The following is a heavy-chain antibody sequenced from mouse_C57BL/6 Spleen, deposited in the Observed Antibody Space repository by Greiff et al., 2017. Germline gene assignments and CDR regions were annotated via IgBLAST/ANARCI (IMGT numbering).Heavy chain of an antibody. CDR3: ARDYGSSYEWYVDV. D-gene: IGHD1-1*01. Sequence: VQLQQSGAELVRPGTSVKMPCKASGYTFTNYWIGWAKQRPGNGLEWIGDISPGGGYNNYNEKFKGKATLTADKASSTAYMQFSSLTSEDSAIYYCARDYGSSYEWYVDVWGTGTTVTVSS. CDR2: ISPGGGYN. CDR1: GYTFTNYW. J-gene: IGHJ1*03. V-gene: IGHV1-63*01.